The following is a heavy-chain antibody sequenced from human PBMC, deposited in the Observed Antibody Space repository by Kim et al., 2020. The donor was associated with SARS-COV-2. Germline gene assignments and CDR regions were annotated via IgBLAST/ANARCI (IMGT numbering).Heavy chain of an antibody. J-gene: IGHJ4*02. CDR3: ARGGFYSSGWGSSFDY. CDR2: INPSDGGT. D-gene: IGHD6-19*01. Sequence: ASVKVSCKASGYTFTNYYLHWVRQAPGQGLEWMGKINPSDGGTSFPQKFQGRLTLTRDTSTSTVYMELSSLRSEDTAVYYCARGGFYSSGWGSSFDYWGQGTQLTVSS. CDR1: GYTFTNYY. V-gene: IGHV1-46*01.